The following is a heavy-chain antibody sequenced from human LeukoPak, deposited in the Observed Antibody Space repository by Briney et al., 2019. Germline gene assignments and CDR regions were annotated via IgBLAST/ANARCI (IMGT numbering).Heavy chain of an antibody. J-gene: IGHJ4*02. V-gene: IGHV4-34*01. CDR1: GGSFTGYF. CDR3: ARDPTTVVTVPYYFDF. CDR2: INDRGTT. D-gene: IGHD4-23*01. Sequence: SETLSLTCAVYGGSFTGYFWNWIRQSPGKGLEWIAEINDRGTTNYNPLLKSRVTISVDTSKNQFSLKLTSVTAAGTGVYYCARDPTTVVTVPYYFDFWGQGTPVTVSS.